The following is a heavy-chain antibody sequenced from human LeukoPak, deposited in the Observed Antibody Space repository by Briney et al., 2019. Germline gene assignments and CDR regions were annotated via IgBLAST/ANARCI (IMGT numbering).Heavy chain of an antibody. CDR1: GFTFCDYA. V-gene: IGHV3-49*04. Sequence: GGSLRLSCTASGFTFCDYAMSWVRQAPGKGLEWVGFIRSKAYGGTTEYAASVKGRFTISRDDSKSIAYLQMNSLKTEDTAVYYCTRDLRQLWFDYWGQGTLVTVSS. CDR2: IRSKAYGGTT. D-gene: IGHD5-18*01. CDR3: TRDLRQLWFDY. J-gene: IGHJ4*02.